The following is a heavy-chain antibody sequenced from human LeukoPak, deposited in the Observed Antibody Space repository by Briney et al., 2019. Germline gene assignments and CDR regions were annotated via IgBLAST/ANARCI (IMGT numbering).Heavy chain of an antibody. CDR2: IYYSGST. Sequence: SETLSLTCTVSGGSISSSSYYWGWIRQPPGKGLEWIGNIYYSGSTYYNPSLKSRVTMSVDTSKNQSSLKVISVTAADTAVYYCARGVIAAGGNDFDYWGQGTLVTVSS. D-gene: IGHD6-13*01. CDR1: GGSISSSSYY. V-gene: IGHV4-39*07. J-gene: IGHJ4*02. CDR3: ARGVIAAGGNDFDY.